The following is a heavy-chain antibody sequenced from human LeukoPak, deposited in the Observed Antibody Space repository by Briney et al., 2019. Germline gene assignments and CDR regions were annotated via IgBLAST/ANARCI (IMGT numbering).Heavy chain of an antibody. J-gene: IGHJ6*03. CDR2: IDHSGST. CDR1: GGSFSGYY. CDR3: ARTTEGYCRGRSCYSYYYYMDV. D-gene: IGHD2-15*01. Sequence: PSETLSLTCAVYGGSFSGYYWSWIRQPPGKGLEWIGEIDHSGSTNYNPSLKSRVTISVDTSKKQFSLKLTSVTAADTAVYYCARTTEGYCRGRSCYSYYYYMDVWGKGTTVTVSS. V-gene: IGHV4-34*01.